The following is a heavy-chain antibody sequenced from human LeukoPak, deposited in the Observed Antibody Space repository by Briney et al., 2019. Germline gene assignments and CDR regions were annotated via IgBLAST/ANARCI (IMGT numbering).Heavy chain of an antibody. CDR2: INWNGGST. D-gene: IGHD4-17*01. V-gene: IGHV3-20*04. Sequence: GGSLRLSCAASGFTFDDYGMSWVRQAPGKGLEWVSGINWNGGSTGYADSVKGRFTISRDNAKNSLYLQMNSLKTEDTAVYFCARDQLGGDPHGYYYYYMDVWGKGTTVTVSS. J-gene: IGHJ6*03. CDR1: GFTFDDYG. CDR3: ARDQLGGDPHGYYYYYMDV.